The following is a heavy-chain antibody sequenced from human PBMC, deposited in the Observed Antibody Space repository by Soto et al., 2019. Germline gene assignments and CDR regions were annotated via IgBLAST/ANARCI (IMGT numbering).Heavy chain of an antibody. J-gene: IGHJ5*02. CDR3: VRDGTKNLRDWFDP. CDR2: IYATGST. V-gene: IGHV4-4*07. CDR1: GACLAGYY. Sequence: EPLSLTSSVSGACLAGYYCCRIRQPPGKGLEWIGRIYATGSTDYNPSLKSRLTMSVDMSKKQFSLTLRSVTAADTAMYYCVRDGTKNLRDWFDPWGQGILVT. D-gene: IGHD1-1*01.